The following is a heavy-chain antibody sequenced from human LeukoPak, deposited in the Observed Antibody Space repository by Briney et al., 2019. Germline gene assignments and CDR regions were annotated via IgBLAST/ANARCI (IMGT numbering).Heavy chain of an antibody. CDR1: GGSIGSSSYY. Sequence: KPSETLSLTCTVSGGSIGSSSYYWGWIRQPPGKGLEWIGRIYTSGSTNYNPSLKSRVTMSVDTSKNQFSLKLSSVTAADTAVYYCARDHGVWFGVGQYYMDVWGKGTTVTVSS. CDR3: ARDHGVWFGVGQYYMDV. J-gene: IGHJ6*03. CDR2: IYTSGST. D-gene: IGHD3-10*01. V-gene: IGHV4-39*07.